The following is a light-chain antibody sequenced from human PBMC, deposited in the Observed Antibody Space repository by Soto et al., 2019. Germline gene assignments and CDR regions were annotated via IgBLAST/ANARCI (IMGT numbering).Light chain of an antibody. CDR2: KTS. J-gene: IGKJ1*01. CDR1: QKIGYW. Sequence: DIQMTQSPPTVSAFLGEKVTFSCRASQKIGYWLAWYQQKPGQAPVLLIEKTSSLQSGVASRFYGSGSGTDFTLTITSLQTDDVGTYYCQQYSRYWTFGPGTKVDIK. CDR3: QQYSRYWT. V-gene: IGKV1-5*03.